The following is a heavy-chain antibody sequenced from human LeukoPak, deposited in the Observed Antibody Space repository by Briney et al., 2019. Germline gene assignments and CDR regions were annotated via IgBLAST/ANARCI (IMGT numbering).Heavy chain of an antibody. CDR1: GGSISSGDYY. D-gene: IGHD3-3*01. CDR3: ARYWRDEYNWFDP. Sequence: PSETLSLTRTVSGGSISSGDYYWSWIRQPPGKGLEWIGYIYYSGSTYYNPSLKSRVTISVDTSKNQFSLKLSSVTAADTAVYYCARYWRDEYNWFDPWGQGTLVTVSS. V-gene: IGHV4-30-4*01. CDR2: IYYSGST. J-gene: IGHJ5*02.